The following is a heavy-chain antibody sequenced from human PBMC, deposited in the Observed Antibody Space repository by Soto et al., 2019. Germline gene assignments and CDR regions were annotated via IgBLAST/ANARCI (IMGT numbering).Heavy chain of an antibody. CDR3: FLAPRLYQNSKVFSYTGIMRSWF. CDR2: ITGSGTST. Sequence: QTSVTLRLSCAASRVTRNGYAMTWARQARGKGLEWVSSITGSGTSTYYADSVKGRCIISRDNSKNTVSLQMNTLRADDTPVYYSFLAPRLYQNSKVFSYTGIMRSWF. J-gene: IGHJ5*01. D-gene: IGHD3-16*01. CDR1: RVTRNGYA. V-gene: IGHV3-23*01.